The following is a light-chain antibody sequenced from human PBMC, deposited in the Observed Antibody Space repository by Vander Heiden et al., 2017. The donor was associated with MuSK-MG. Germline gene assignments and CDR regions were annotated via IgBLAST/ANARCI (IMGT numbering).Light chain of an antibody. CDR3: CSLEGRSDPYV. Sequence: QSALTQPASVSGSPGQSITISCTGPSSDLGSSNLVYWYQQPPAQAPNLLIFMVSRRLSGVSNRFSGSKSGTTATLTITGLQAEDEADYYCCSLEGRSDPYVFGAGTTVTVL. CDR2: MVS. V-gene: IGLV2-23*02. CDR1: SSDLGSSNL. J-gene: IGLJ1*01.